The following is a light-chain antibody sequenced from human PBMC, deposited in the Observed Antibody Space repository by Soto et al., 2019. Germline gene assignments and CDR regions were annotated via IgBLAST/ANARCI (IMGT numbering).Light chain of an antibody. CDR3: QQYHIYSGT. Sequence: DIQSTQSPSTLSASVGDRVTITCRASQTMDSWLAWYQQRPGKPPNLLIYKASTLASGVPSRFSGSGSGTEFTLTINSLQPDDFATYYCQQYHIYSGTFGQGSKVDIK. J-gene: IGKJ1*01. CDR2: KAS. V-gene: IGKV1-5*03. CDR1: QTMDSW.